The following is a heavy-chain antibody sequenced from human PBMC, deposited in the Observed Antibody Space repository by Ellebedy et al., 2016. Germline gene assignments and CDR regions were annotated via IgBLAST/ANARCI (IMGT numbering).Heavy chain of an antibody. D-gene: IGHD2-2*01. J-gene: IGHJ3*02. CDR3: ASSIGYCSSTSCYAGAFDI. Sequence: ASVKVSCXASGYTFTDYHMHWVRQAPGQGLEWMGWINPNGGGTSYAQKFQGRVTLTRDTSISTAYMELSRLRSDDTAVYYCASSIGYCSSTSCYAGAFDIWGQGTMVTVSS. CDR2: INPNGGGT. V-gene: IGHV1-2*02. CDR1: GYTFTDYH.